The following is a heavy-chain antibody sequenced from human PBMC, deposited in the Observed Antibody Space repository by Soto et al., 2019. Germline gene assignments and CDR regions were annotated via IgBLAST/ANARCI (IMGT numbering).Heavy chain of an antibody. CDR1: GITISNYP. V-gene: IGHV3-23*01. CDR2: ISGSGDRT. J-gene: IGHJ4*02. Sequence: PGGSLRLSCAASGITISNYPMSWVRQAPGKGLDWVSGISGSGDRTYYAESAKGRITISKDISKNSLSLQLDSLRVEDTAVYFCVKDDGGYPSTAPHWGQGTLVTVSS. CDR3: VKDDGGYPSTAPH. D-gene: IGHD3-22*01.